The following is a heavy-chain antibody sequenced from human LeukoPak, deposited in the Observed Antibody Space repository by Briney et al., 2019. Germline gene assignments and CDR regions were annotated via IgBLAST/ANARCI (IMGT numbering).Heavy chain of an antibody. D-gene: IGHD2-15*01. CDR1: GGSISSSYY. CDR2: IYYSGST. CDR3: ARDSSALDY. J-gene: IGHJ4*02. V-gene: IGHV4-39*07. Sequence: PSETLSLTGSVSGGSISSSYYWGWIRQPPGKGLEWIGSIYYSGSTYYNPSLKSRVTISVDTSKNQFSLKLSSVTAADTAVYYCARDSSALDYWGQGTLVTVSS.